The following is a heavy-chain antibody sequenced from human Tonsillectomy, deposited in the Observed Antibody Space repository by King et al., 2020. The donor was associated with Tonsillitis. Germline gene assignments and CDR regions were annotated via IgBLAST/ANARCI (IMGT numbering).Heavy chain of an antibody. CDR1: GGSIGSYY. J-gene: IGHJ5*02. CDR3: AREVVGSATNWFDP. V-gene: IGHV4-59*01. CDR2: IYYTGST. Sequence: VQLQESGPGLVKPSETLSLTCTVSGGSIGSYYWSWIRQPPGKGLEWIGYIYYTGSTNYNPSLKSRVTTSVDRSNNHFSLNLTSVTAADTAVYYCAREVVGSATNWFDPWGHGTLVTVSS. D-gene: IGHD2-15*01.